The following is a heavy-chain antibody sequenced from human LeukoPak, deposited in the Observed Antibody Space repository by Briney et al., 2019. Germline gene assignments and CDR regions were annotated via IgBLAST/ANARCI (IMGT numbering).Heavy chain of an antibody. CDR2: IKHDGSQK. Sequence: GGSLRLSCVASGFTVSTYWMSWVRQAPGKGLEWVANIKHDGSQKYYVDSVKGRFTISRDNAKNSLYLQMNSLRAEDTAVYYCYGANAEDWGQGTLVTVSS. V-gene: IGHV3-7*02. J-gene: IGHJ1*01. D-gene: IGHD4-23*01. CDR3: YGANAED. CDR1: GFTVSTYW.